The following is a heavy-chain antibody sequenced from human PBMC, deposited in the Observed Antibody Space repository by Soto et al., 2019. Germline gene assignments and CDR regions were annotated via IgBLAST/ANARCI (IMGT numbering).Heavy chain of an antibody. Sequence: ASVKVSCKASGYTFTSYGISWVRQAPGQGLEWMGWISAYNGNTNYAQKLQGRVTMTTDTSTSTAYMELRSLRSDDTAVYYCARDSLSHSHPYCSSTSCPIDSFDIWGHGTM. CDR1: GYTFTSYG. D-gene: IGHD2-2*01. CDR3: ARDSLSHSHPYCSSTSCPIDSFDI. CDR2: ISAYNGNT. J-gene: IGHJ3*02. V-gene: IGHV1-18*01.